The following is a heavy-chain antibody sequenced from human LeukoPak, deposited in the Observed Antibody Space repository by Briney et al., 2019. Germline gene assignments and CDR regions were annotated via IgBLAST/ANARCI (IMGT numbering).Heavy chain of an antibody. Sequence: ASVKVSCKASGYRFTSYAINWVRLAPGQGLEWMGWINTNTGNATHAQGFTGRFVFSSDTSVSTSYLQISSLKAEDTAVYYCARDDFWSGYSNYWGQGTLVTVSS. D-gene: IGHD3-3*01. V-gene: IGHV7-4-1*02. J-gene: IGHJ4*02. CDR1: GYRFTSYA. CDR3: ARDDFWSGYSNY. CDR2: INTNTGNA.